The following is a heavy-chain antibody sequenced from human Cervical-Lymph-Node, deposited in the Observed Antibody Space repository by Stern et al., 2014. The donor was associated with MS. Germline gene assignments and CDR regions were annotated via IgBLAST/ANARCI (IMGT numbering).Heavy chain of an antibody. CDR2: ISAYNGNT. V-gene: IGHV1-18*01. J-gene: IGHJ4*02. Sequence: VQLLESGAEVKKPGASVKVSCKASGYTFTSYGISWVRQAPGQGLERMGWISAYNGNTNYAQKLQGRVTMTTDTSTSTAYMELRSLRSDDTAVYYCARGKITVRGVLPNVDYWGQGTLVTVSS. D-gene: IGHD3-10*01. CDR1: GYTFTSYG. CDR3: ARGKITVRGVLPNVDY.